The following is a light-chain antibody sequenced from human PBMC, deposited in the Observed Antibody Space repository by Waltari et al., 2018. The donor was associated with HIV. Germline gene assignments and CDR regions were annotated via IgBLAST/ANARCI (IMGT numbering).Light chain of an antibody. V-gene: IGKV4-1*01. J-gene: IGKJ4*01. CDR3: QHYYSTPLT. CDR2: WAS. Sequence: DIVMTQSPDSLALSLGESATINCKSSQSVLYSSNNKNYLTWYQQKPGQPPKLLIYWASTREAGVPERFSGSGSGTDFSLTVSSLQAEDVAVYCCQHYYSTPLTFGGGTKVEIK. CDR1: QSVLYSSNNKNY.